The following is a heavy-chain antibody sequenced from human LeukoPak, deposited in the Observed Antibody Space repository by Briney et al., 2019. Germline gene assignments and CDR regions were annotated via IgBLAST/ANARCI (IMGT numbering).Heavy chain of an antibody. CDR1: GFTFSSYG. D-gene: IGHD3-10*01. CDR2: ISGSGGTT. J-gene: IGHJ4*02. CDR3: AKGSRSLRFGEAGDY. V-gene: IGHV3-23*01. Sequence: GGSLRLSCAASGFTFSSYGMSWVRQAPGKGLEWVSSISGSGGTTYYADSVKGRFTLSRDNSKNTLYLQMNSLRAEDTAVYNCAKGSRSLRFGEAGDYWGQGTLVTVSS.